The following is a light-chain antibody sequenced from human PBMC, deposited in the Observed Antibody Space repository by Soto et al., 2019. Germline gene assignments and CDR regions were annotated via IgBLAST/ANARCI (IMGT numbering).Light chain of an antibody. V-gene: IGLV3-21*02. CDR1: DIGSKS. Sequence: SYELTQPPWVSVPPGQTASITCGGNDIGSKSVHWYQQKPGQAPVLVVYDDSDRPSGIPERFSGSNSRNTATLTITRVEGGDEADCYCQVWDSTSDYVFGTGTKVTVL. CDR2: DDS. J-gene: IGLJ1*01. CDR3: QVWDSTSDYV.